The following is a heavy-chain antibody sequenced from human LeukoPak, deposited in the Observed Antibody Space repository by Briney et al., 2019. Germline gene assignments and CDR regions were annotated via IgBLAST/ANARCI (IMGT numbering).Heavy chain of an antibody. CDR3: VREGCSGGSCYSGGGYFDY. V-gene: IGHV3-7*03. D-gene: IGHD2-15*01. J-gene: IGHJ4*02. CDR1: GFTFSSYW. CDR2: IKQDGSEK. Sequence: PGGSLRLSCAASGFTFSSYWMSWVRQAPGKGLEWVANIKQDGSEKYYVDSVKGRFTISRDNAKNSLYLQMNSLRAEDTAVYYCVREGCSGGSCYSGGGYFDYWGQGTLVTVSS.